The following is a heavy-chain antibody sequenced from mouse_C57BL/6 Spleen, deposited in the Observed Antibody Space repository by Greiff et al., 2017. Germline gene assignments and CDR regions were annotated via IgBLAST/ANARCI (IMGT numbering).Heavy chain of an antibody. CDR2: INPGSGGT. V-gene: IGHV1-54*01. CDR3: AREGITTVVARYFDV. CDR1: GYAFTNYL. D-gene: IGHD1-1*01. Sequence: QVQLQQSGAELVRPGTSVKVSCKASGYAFTNYLIEWVKQRPGQGLEWIGVINPGSGGTNYNEKFKGKATLTADKSSSTAYMQLSSLTSEDSAVYFCAREGITTVVARYFDVWGTGTTVTVSS. J-gene: IGHJ1*03.